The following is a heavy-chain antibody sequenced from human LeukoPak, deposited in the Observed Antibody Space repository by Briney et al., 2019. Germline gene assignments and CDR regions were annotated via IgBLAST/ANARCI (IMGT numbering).Heavy chain of an antibody. D-gene: IGHD1-26*01. J-gene: IGHJ4*02. V-gene: IGHV3-23*01. CDR1: GFTFSSYV. Sequence: GGSLRLSCAASGFTFSSYVMSWVRQAPGKGLEWVSAISGSGGSTYYADSVKGRFTISRDNSKNTLYLQMNSLRAEDTAVYYCARDLRIVGAQLGYWGQGTLVTVSS. CDR3: ARDLRIVGAQLGY. CDR2: ISGSGGST.